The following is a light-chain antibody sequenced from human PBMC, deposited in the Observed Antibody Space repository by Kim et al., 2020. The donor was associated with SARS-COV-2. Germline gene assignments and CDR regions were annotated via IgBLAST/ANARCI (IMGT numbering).Light chain of an antibody. CDR1: QRITNY. V-gene: IGKV1-39*01. CDR3: QQTYSASRT. Sequence: DVQMTQSPSSLSASVGDRVTITCRASQRITNYLTWYQQKPGKAPKLLIYAASSLHSGVPSRFSGSGSGTDFTLTISSLQPEDFASYYCQQTYSASRTFGQGTKVDIK. J-gene: IGKJ1*01. CDR2: AAS.